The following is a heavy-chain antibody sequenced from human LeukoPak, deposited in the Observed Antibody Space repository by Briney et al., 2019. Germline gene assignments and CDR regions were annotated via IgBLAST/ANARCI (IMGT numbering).Heavy chain of an antibody. V-gene: IGHV4-39*07. CDR3: AKGAGGFSYYNWFDP. CDR1: GGSISSSPYY. CDR2: IYYSGTS. D-gene: IGHD5-18*01. Sequence: SETLSLTCTVSGGSISSSPYYWGWIRQPPGKGLEWIGSIYYSGTSHYNPSLESRVTISVDTSKNQFSLKLASVTAADTAIYYCAKGAGGFSYYNWFDPWGQGTLVTVSS. J-gene: IGHJ5*02.